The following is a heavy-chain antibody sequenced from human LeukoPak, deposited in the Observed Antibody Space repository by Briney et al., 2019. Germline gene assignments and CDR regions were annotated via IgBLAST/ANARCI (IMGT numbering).Heavy chain of an antibody. D-gene: IGHD3-22*01. V-gene: IGHV1-69*04. CDR3: ARGVYDREGFDS. Sequence: ASVKVSCKASGGTFSSYAISWVRQAPGQGLEWMGRIIPILGIANYAQKFQGRVTITADKSTSTAYMELSSLRSEDTAVYYCARGVYDREGFDSWGQGTLVTVSS. CDR1: GGTFSSYA. CDR2: IIPILGIA. J-gene: IGHJ5*01.